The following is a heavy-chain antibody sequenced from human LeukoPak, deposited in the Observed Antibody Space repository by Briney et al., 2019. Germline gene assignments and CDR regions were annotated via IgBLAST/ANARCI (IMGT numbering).Heavy chain of an antibody. CDR1: GFTFGDYA. CDR2: IRSKAYGGTT. D-gene: IGHD1-26*01. Sequence: GGSLRLSCTASGFTFGDYAMSWVRQAPGKGLEWVGFIRSKAYGGTTEYAASVKGRFTISRDDSKSIAYLQMNSLKTEDTAVYYCTRRGSYSTGYYFDYWGQGTLVTVSS. J-gene: IGHJ4*02. CDR3: TRRGSYSTGYYFDY. V-gene: IGHV3-49*04.